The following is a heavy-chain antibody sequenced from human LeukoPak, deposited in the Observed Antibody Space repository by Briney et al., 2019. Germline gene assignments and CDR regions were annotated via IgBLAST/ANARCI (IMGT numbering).Heavy chain of an antibody. J-gene: IGHJ4*02. Sequence: SVKVSCKASGGTFSSYAISGVRQAPGQGLEWMGGIIPIFGTANYAQKFQGRVTITTDESTSTAYMELSSLRSEDTAVYYCAREDYYGSGKAVDYWGQGTLVTVSS. CDR2: IIPIFGTA. D-gene: IGHD3-10*01. V-gene: IGHV1-69*05. CDR1: GGTFSSYA. CDR3: AREDYYGSGKAVDY.